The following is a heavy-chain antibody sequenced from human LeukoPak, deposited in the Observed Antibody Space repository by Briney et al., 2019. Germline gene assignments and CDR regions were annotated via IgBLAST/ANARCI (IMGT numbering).Heavy chain of an antibody. J-gene: IGHJ3*02. CDR2: IYYSGST. V-gene: IGHV4-31*03. Sequence: SETLSLTCTVSGGSISSGGYYGSWIRQHPGKGLEWIGYIYYSGSTYYNPSLKSRVTISVDTSKNQFSLKLSSVTAADTAVYYCARHDPGTYYYDSKGPGAAFDIWGQGTMVTVSS. D-gene: IGHD3-22*01. CDR1: GGSISSGGYY. CDR3: ARHDPGTYYYDSKGPGAAFDI.